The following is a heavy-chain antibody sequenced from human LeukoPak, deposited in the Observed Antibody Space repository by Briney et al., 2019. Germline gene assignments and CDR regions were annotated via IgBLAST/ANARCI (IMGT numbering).Heavy chain of an antibody. CDR3: ARDLQADSYKKWFDP. D-gene: IGHD1-1*01. CDR2: IYYSGST. V-gene: IGHV4-59*01. Sequence: SETLSLTCTVSGGSLSSYYWGWIRQPPGKGLEWIGYIYYSGSTNYNPSLKSRVTISLDTSKNQFSLRLSSVTAADTAVYYCARDLQADSYKKWFDPWGQGTQVTVSS. J-gene: IGHJ5*02. CDR1: GGSLSSYY.